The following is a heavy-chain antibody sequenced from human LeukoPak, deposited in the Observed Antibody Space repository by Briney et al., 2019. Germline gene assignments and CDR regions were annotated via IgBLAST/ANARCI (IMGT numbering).Heavy chain of an antibody. V-gene: IGHV3-64*01. D-gene: IGHD2/OR15-2a*01. CDR2: VSSNGAST. CDR3: AREISRGFDI. Sequence: PGGSLRLSCVASGFTFSSYAMSWVRQAPGKGLESVSAVSSNGASTYYENSVKDRFIVSRDNSKNTLYLQLGSLRAEDTAVYYCAREISRGFDIWGQGTMVTVSS. J-gene: IGHJ3*02. CDR1: GFTFSSYA.